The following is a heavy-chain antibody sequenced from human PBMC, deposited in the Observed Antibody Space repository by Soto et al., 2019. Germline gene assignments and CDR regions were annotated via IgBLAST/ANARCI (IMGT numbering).Heavy chain of an antibody. D-gene: IGHD6-6*01. Sequence: GGSLRLSCAASGFTFSSYAMSWVRQAPGKGLEWVSAISGSGGSTYYADSVKGRFTISRDNTKNTLYLQMNSLRAEDTAVYYCAKSSSSYYYYYMDVWGKGTTVTVSS. CDR2: ISGSGGST. J-gene: IGHJ6*03. CDR1: GFTFSSYA. V-gene: IGHV3-23*01. CDR3: AKSSSSYYYYYMDV.